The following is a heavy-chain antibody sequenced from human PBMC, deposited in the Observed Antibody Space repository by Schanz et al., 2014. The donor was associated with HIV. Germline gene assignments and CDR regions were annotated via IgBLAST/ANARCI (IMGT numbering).Heavy chain of an antibody. CDR1: GYTFISYG. D-gene: IGHD4-17*01. CDR2: ISAYNGNT. Sequence: QVHLVQSGAEVKKPGASVKVSCKASGYTFISYGITWVRQAPGQGLEWMGWISAYNGNTNYAQKVQGRVTMTTDTSTSTASMELSSLRSEDTAVYYCARGRETVTTYFDFWGQGTLVTVSS. J-gene: IGHJ4*02. V-gene: IGHV1-18*01. CDR3: ARGRETVTTYFDF.